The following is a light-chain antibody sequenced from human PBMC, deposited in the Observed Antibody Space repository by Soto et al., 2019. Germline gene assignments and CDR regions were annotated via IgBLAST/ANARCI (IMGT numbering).Light chain of an antibody. CDR2: KVS. CDR1: QSLVHSDGIAY. J-gene: IGKJ5*01. Sequence: DVVMTQSPLSLPVTLGQPASISCRSNQSLVHSDGIAYFSWFQQRPGRSPRRLIYKVSNRDSGVPARFNGNGSGTDFALKISRVEVEDVGVYYCKQGANWAVTFRQGTRLEIK. V-gene: IGKV2-30*02. CDR3: KQGANWAVT.